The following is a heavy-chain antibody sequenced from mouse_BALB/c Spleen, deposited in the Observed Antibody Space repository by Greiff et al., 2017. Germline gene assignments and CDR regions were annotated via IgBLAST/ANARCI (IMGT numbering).Heavy chain of an antibody. Sequence: VQLQQSGAELVKPGASVKLSCTASGFNIKDTYMHWVKQRPEQGLEWIGRIDPANGNTKYDPKFQGKATITADTTSNNAYLQLSSLTSEDTADYYCARVGYYDAMDYWGQGTSVTVSS. D-gene: IGHD4-1*01. CDR2: IDPANGNT. V-gene: IGHV14-3*02. CDR3: ARVGYYDAMDY. J-gene: IGHJ4*01. CDR1: GFNIKDTY.